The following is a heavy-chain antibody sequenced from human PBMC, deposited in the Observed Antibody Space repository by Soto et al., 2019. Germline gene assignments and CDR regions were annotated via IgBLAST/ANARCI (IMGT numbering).Heavy chain of an antibody. Sequence: GGSLRLSCAASGFTFSSYAMHWVRQAPGKGLEWVAVIWYDGSNKYYADSVKGRFTIPRDNSKNTLYLQMNSLRAEDTAVYYCARGAYCSSTSCSPFDYWGQRTLVTVSS. CDR2: IWYDGSNK. V-gene: IGHV3-33*08. CDR1: GFTFSSYA. D-gene: IGHD2-2*01. J-gene: IGHJ4*02. CDR3: ARGAYCSSTSCSPFDY.